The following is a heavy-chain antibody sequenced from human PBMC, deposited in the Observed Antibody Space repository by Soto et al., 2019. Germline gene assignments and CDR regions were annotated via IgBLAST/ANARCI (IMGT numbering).Heavy chain of an antibody. D-gene: IGHD6-6*01. CDR2: INHSGST. Sequence: SETLSLTCAVYGGSFSGYYWSGIRQPPGKGLEWIGEINHSGSTNYNPSLKSRVTISVDTSKNQFSLKLSSVTAADTAVYYCARDGIAARRYGMDVWGQGTTVTVSS. CDR3: ARDGIAARRYGMDV. J-gene: IGHJ6*02. V-gene: IGHV4-34*01. CDR1: GGSFSGYY.